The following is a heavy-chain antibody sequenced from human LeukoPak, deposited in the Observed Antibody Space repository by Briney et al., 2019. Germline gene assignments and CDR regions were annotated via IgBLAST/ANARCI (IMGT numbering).Heavy chain of an antibody. V-gene: IGHV3-9*01. Sequence: GGSLRLSCAASGFTFGDYAMHWVRQAPGKGLEWVAGISWNGGRIGYADSVKGRFTISRDNAKTSLYLQMNSLSAEDTALYYCAKVSYYSERAFDIWGQGTMVTVSS. D-gene: IGHD3-10*01. J-gene: IGHJ3*02. CDR2: ISWNGGRI. CDR3: AKVSYYSERAFDI. CDR1: GFTFGDYA.